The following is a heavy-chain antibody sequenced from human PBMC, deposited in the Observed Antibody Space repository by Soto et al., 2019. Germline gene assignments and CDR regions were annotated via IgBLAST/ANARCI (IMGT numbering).Heavy chain of an antibody. CDR1: GFTFSGSA. J-gene: IGHJ6*04. D-gene: IGHD3-10*01. V-gene: IGHV3-73*01. CDR2: IRSKANSYAT. CDR3: TRHSSVPYGSGSPFSGMDV. Sequence: GGSLRLSCAASGFTFSGSAIPWVRQASGKGLEWVGRIRSKANSYATAYAASVKGRFTISRDDSKNTAYLQMNSLKTEDTAVYYCTRHSSVPYGSGSPFSGMDVWGKGTTVTVSS.